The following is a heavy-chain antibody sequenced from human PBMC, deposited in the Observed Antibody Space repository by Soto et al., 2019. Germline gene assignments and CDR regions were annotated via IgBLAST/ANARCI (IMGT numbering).Heavy chain of an antibody. D-gene: IGHD5-12*01. V-gene: IGHV3-30*18. J-gene: IGHJ3*02. CDR1: GFTFSDYA. CDR2: ISYAGSNK. Sequence: QVQLVESGGGVVQPGRSLRLSCAASGFTFSDYAMHWVRQASGKGLEWVAFISYAGSNKYYADSVKGRFTISRDNSKYTLYLQMNSLRAEDTAVFFCGKDRSYSGYDATFDIWGQGTMVTVSS. CDR3: GKDRSYSGYDATFDI.